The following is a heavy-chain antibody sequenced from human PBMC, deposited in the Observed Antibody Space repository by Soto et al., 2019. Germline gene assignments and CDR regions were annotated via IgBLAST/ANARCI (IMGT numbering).Heavy chain of an antibody. D-gene: IGHD6-13*01. J-gene: IGHJ1*01. CDR1: GGTFSSYR. Sequence: QIQLVQSGAEVKKPGSSVKVSCKASGGTFSSYRINWVRQAPGQGLEWVGGIVPIHRTADHAQKFQGRVTITAYESERTTYMELRSLSSPATALYYCVRDSGAKLSSTWGQGTLVTVSS. CDR2: IVPIHRTA. CDR3: VRDSGAKLSST. V-gene: IGHV1-69*01.